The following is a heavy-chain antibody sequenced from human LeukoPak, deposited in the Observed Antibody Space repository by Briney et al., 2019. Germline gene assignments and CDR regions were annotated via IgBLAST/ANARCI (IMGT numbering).Heavy chain of an antibody. CDR1: GGSISSYY. CDR2: IYYSGST. CDR3: ARVGYYGSGRRYFDL. Sequence: SETLSLTCTVSGGSISSYYWSWIRQPPGKGLEWLGYIYYSGSTNYNPSLKSRVTISVDTSKNQFSLKLSSVTAADTAVYYCARVGYYGSGRRYFDLWGRGTLVTVSS. V-gene: IGHV4-59*01. D-gene: IGHD3-10*01. J-gene: IGHJ2*01.